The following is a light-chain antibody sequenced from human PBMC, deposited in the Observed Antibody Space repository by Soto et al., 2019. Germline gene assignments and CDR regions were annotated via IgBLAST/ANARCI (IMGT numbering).Light chain of an antibody. Sequence: EIVMTQSPATLSVSPGERATLSCRASQSVSGNLAWYQQNPGQATSLLIYGASTRATGIPARFSGSWSGTEFTPTISSLQSEDFAVYCCQQYNNWPPITFVQGTRLEIK. V-gene: IGKV3-15*01. CDR2: GAS. CDR1: QSVSGN. J-gene: IGKJ5*01. CDR3: QQYNNWPPIT.